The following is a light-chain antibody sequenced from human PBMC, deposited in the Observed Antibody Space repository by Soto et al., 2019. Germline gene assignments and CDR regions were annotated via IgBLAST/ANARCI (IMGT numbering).Light chain of an antibody. J-gene: IGLJ1*01. Sequence: QSVLTQPASVSGSPGQSVTISCSGSSSDVGNGYDPVSWYQQHPGKAPKLIIYEVTNRPSGVSSRFSGSKSGNTASLTISGLQAEDEADNYCSSYTVSVATYVFGHGTKLTVL. CDR2: EVT. CDR3: SSYTVSVATYV. CDR1: SSDVGNGYDP. V-gene: IGLV2-14*01.